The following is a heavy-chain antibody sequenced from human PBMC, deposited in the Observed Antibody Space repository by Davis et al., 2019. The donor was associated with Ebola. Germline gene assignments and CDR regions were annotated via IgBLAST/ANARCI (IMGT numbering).Heavy chain of an antibody. Sequence: SETLSLTCAAYGGTFSGYYWSWIRQPPGKGLEWIGEINHSGSTNYNPSLKNRVTKSVDTSNNNISLKLSSVTAADTAVYYCARQGILEWLPSNYYYYGMDVWGQGTTVTVSS. CDR2: INHSGST. CDR3: ARQGILEWLPSNYYYYGMDV. CDR1: GGTFSGYY. V-gene: IGHV4-34*01. D-gene: IGHD3-3*01. J-gene: IGHJ6*02.